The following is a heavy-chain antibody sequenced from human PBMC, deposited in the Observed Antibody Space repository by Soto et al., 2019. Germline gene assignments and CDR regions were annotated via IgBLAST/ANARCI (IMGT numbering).Heavy chain of an antibody. Sequence: NPSETLSLTCTVSGGSISSYYWSWIRQPPGKGLEWIGYIYYSGSTNYNPSLKSRVTISVDTSKNQFSLKLSSVTAADTAVYYCASLGVNWNAPYYYYYMDVWGKGTTVTVSS. V-gene: IGHV4-59*01. CDR3: ASLGVNWNAPYYYYYMDV. CDR2: IYYSGST. J-gene: IGHJ6*03. D-gene: IGHD1-20*01. CDR1: GGSISSYY.